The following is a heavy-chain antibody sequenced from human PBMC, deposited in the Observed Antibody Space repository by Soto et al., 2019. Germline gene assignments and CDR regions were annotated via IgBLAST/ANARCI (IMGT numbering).Heavy chain of an antibody. J-gene: IGHJ4*02. CDR2: IYWDDDK. Sequence: QITLKESGPTLVRPAQTLTLTCGFSGFSLSSYGMGVAWIRQPPGKALEWLALIYWDDDKRYSPSLKDRLAISKDTSSSQVVLTITNMDPGDTATYFCAHAGDYDLLTFDHWGPRTLVTVSS. D-gene: IGHD4-17*01. CDR1: GFSLSSYGMG. CDR3: AHAGDYDLLTFDH. V-gene: IGHV2-5*02.